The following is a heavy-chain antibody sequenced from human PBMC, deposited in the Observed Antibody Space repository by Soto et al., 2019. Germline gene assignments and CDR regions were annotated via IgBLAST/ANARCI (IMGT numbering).Heavy chain of an antibody. CDR3: ARLPGVRGRKNWFDP. V-gene: IGHV4-39*01. D-gene: IGHD3-10*02. Sequence: SETLSLTCTVSGGSISSSSYYWGWIRQPPGKGLEWIGSIYYSGSTYYNPSFKSRVTISVDTSKNQFSLKLSSVTAADTAVYYCARLPGVRGRKNWFDPWGQGTLVNVAS. CDR2: IYYSGST. CDR1: GGSISSSSYY. J-gene: IGHJ5*02.